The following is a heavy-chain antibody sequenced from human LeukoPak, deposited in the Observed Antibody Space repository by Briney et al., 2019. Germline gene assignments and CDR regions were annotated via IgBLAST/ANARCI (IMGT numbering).Heavy chain of an antibody. Sequence: GASVKVSCKASGYTFTSYDINWVRQATGQGLEWMGWMNPNSGNAGYAQKFQGRVTITRNTSISTAYMELSSLRSEDTAVYYCARGTAAGRAADYWGQGTLVTVSS. J-gene: IGHJ4*02. CDR1: GYTFTSYD. V-gene: IGHV1-8*03. D-gene: IGHD6-13*01. CDR3: ARGTAAGRAADY. CDR2: MNPNSGNA.